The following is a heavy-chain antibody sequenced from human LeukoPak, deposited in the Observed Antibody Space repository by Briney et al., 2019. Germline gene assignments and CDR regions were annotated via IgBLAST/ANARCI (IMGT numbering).Heavy chain of an antibody. CDR1: GGSISSRTYY. D-gene: IGHD2/OR15-2a*01. V-gene: IGHV4-39*07. CDR2: IYYTGST. Sequence: SETLTLTCTVSGGSISSRTYYWGWIRQPPGKGLEWIGSIYYTGSTFYNPSLKSRVTISVDTSKNQFSMKLSSVTAADAAVYFCAREWTTWGAFDIWGQGTMVTVSS. CDR3: AREWTTWGAFDI. J-gene: IGHJ3*02.